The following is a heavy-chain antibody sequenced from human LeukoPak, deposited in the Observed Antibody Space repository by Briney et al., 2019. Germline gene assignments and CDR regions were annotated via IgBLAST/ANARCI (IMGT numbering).Heavy chain of an antibody. CDR2: INHSGST. CDR1: GGSFSGYY. J-gene: IGHJ6*02. Sequence: SETLPLTCAVYGGSFSGYYWSWIRQPPGKGLEWIGEINHSGSTNYNPSLKSRVTISVDTSKNQFSLKLSSVTAADTAVYYCARGRNYYYYGMDVWGQGTTVTVSS. V-gene: IGHV4-34*01. CDR3: ARGRNYYYYGMDV.